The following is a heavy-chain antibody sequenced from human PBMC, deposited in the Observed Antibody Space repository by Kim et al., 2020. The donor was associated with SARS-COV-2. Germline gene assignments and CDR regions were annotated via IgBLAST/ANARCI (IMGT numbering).Heavy chain of an antibody. D-gene: IGHD6-19*01. V-gene: IGHV1-8*01. CDR3: ANLPYSSGWGSDY. Sequence: GYEQKFQGRVTMTRNTSISTAYMELSSLRSEDTAVYYCANLPYSSGWGSDYWGQGTLVTVSS. J-gene: IGHJ4*02.